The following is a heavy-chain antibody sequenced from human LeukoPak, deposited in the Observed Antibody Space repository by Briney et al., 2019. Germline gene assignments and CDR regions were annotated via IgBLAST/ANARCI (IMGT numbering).Heavy chain of an antibody. CDR3: ASTAVRGYCSSTSCPWSFDY. J-gene: IGHJ4*02. CDR1: GGSISSYY. D-gene: IGHD2-2*01. V-gene: IGHV4-59*12. Sequence: SETLSLTCTVSGGSISSYYWSWIRQPPGKGLEWIGYIYYSGSTYYNPSLKSRVTISVDTSKNQFSLKLSSVTAADTAVYYCASTAVRGYCSSTSCPWSFDYWGQGTLVTVSS. CDR2: IYYSGST.